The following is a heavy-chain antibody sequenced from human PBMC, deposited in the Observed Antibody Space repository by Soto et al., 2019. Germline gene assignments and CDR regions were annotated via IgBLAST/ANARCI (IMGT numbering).Heavy chain of an antibody. CDR2: IIPMLAKT. D-gene: IGHD3-3*01. J-gene: IGHJ4*02. CDR3: ARIRITIFGVVIMRGPFDY. Sequence: SVKVSCKASGGTFSTFSISWVRQAPGQGLEWMGGIIPMLAKTNYAQKFQGRVTITADESTSTAYMDLSSLRSEDTAVYYCARIRITIFGVVIMRGPFDYWGQGTLVTVSS. V-gene: IGHV1-69*13. CDR1: GGTFSTFS.